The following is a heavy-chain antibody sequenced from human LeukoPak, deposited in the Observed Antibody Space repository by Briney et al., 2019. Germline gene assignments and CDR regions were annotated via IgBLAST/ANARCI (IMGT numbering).Heavy chain of an antibody. V-gene: IGHV4-59*01. J-gene: IGHJ6*04. D-gene: IGHD2-15*01. CDR3: ARWGGVVAATYYYYGMDV. CDR1: GGSISSYY. Sequence: SETLSLTCTVSGGSISSYYWSWIRQPPGKGLEWIGYIYYSESTNYNPSLKSRVTISVDTSKNQFSLKLSSVTAADTAVYYCARWGGVVAATYYYYGMDVWGKGTTVTVSS. CDR2: IYYSEST.